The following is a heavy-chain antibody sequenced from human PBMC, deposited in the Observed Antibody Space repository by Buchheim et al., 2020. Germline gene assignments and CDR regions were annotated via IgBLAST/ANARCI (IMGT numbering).Heavy chain of an antibody. CDR1: GFIFSTYG. J-gene: IGHJ4*02. Sequence: QVQLVESGGGVVQPGRSLRLSCAASGFIFSTYGMHWVRQAPGKGLEWVAVISSDGSNKYYADSVKGRFTISRDNSTDTLFLQMNSLRAEDTAVYYCATASSWFFFDYWGQGTL. CDR3: ATASSWFFFDY. D-gene: IGHD6-13*01. V-gene: IGHV3-30*03. CDR2: ISSDGSNK.